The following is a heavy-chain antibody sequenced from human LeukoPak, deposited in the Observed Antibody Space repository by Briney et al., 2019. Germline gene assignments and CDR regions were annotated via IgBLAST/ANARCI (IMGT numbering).Heavy chain of an antibody. D-gene: IGHD6-13*01. CDR3: AARRGSSWFFDY. Sequence: SETLSLTCTVSGGSISSYYWSWIRQPPGKGLDWIGYIYYSGSTNYNPSLKSRVTISVDTSKNQFSLKLSSVTAADTAVYYCAARRGSSWFFDYWGQGTLVTVSS. CDR2: IYYSGST. J-gene: IGHJ4*02. CDR1: GGSISSYY. V-gene: IGHV4-59*01.